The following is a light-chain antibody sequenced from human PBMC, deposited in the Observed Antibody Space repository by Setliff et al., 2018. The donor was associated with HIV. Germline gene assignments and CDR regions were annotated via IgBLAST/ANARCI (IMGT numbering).Light chain of an antibody. Sequence: QSVLTQPRSVSGSPGQSVTIPCTGTSSDVGSYNFVTWYQQHPGKVPKLIIYDVTRRPSGVPDRFSGSRSGNPASLTISGLQAEDAADYYCSSFAGRLHVFGTGTKVTVL. CDR2: DVT. CDR3: SSFAGRLHV. V-gene: IGLV2-11*01. CDR1: SSDVGSYNF. J-gene: IGLJ1*01.